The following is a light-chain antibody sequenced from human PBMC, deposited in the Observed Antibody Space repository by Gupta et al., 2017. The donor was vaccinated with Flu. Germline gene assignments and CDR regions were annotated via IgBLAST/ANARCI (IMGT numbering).Light chain of an antibody. CDR1: KSVLSSPNNRNY. V-gene: IGKV4-1*01. CDR3: QQEDQSPIT. CDR2: CAS. J-gene: IGKJ4*01. Sequence: SLCQSATVGGRASKSVLSSPNNRNYLAWYQQKAGKVPKLLIYCASTVDTGVPERFSGSGSGTEFTLTISSLQAEDLAVYYCQQEDQSPITFGRGTKVEIK.